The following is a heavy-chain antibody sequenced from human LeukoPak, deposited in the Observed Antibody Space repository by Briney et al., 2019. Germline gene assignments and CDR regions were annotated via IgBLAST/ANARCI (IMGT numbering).Heavy chain of an antibody. J-gene: IGHJ3*01. CDR1: GFTFSSYA. CDR2: VSGSGFSA. Sequence: GRSLRLSCAASGFTFSSYAMSWVRQAPEKGPEWVSAVSGSGFSAYYADSVKGRFTISRDNSKNTVDLQMNRLRAEDTAVYYCAKDRFGYSFGHDDAFDLWGQGTMVTVSS. CDR3: AKDRFGYSFGHDDAFDL. D-gene: IGHD5-18*01. V-gene: IGHV3-23*01.